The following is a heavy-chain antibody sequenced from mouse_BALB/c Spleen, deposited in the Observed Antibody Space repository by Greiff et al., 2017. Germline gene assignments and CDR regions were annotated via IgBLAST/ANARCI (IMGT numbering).Heavy chain of an antibody. V-gene: IGHV4-1*02. J-gene: IGHJ4*01. CDR3: ARGGMISYAMDY. CDR2: INPDSSTI. CDR1: GFDFSRYW. D-gene: IGHD2-4*01. Sequence: EVQLVESGGGLVQPGGSLKLSCAASGFDFSRYWMSWVRQAPGKGLEWIGEINPDSSTINYTPSLKDKFIISRDNAKNTLYLQMSKVRSEDTALYYCARGGMISYAMDYWGQGTSVTVSS.